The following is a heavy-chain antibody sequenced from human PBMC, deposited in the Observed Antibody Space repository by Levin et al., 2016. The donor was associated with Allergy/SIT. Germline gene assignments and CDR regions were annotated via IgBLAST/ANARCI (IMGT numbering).Heavy chain of an antibody. CDR2: ISYDGSNK. CDR3: ARDGVVVAATCCYYYGMDV. V-gene: IGHV3-30*03. D-gene: IGHD2-15*01. Sequence: LSLTCAASGFTFSSYGMHWVRQAPGKGLEWVAVISYDGSNKYYADSVKGRFTISRDNSKNTLYLQMNSLRAEDTAVYYCARDGVVVAATCCYYYGMDVWGQGTTVTVSS. CDR1: GFTFSSYG. J-gene: IGHJ6*02.